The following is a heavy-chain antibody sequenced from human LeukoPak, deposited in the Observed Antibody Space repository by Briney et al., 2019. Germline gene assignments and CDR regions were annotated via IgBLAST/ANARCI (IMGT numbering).Heavy chain of an antibody. D-gene: IGHD6-19*01. CDR3: ATAALVAVAGTAPYY. CDR2: FDPEDGET. Sequence: ASVKVSCTVSGYTLTELSMHWVRQAPGKGLEWMGGFDPEDGETIYAQKFQGRVTMTEDTSTDTAYMELSSLRSEDTAVYYCATAALVAVAGTAPYYWGQGTLVTVSS. V-gene: IGHV1-24*01. J-gene: IGHJ4*02. CDR1: GYTLTELS.